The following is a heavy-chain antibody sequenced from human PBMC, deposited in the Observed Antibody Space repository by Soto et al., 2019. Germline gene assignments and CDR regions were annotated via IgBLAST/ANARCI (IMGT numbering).Heavy chain of an antibody. Sequence: PSETLSLTFTVSGGSISSGGYYWSWIRQHPGKGLEWIGYIYYSGSTYYNPSLKSRVTISVDTSKNQFSLKLSSVTAADTAVYYCAVTMGPYYYYGMDVWGQGTTVTVS. CDR2: IYYSGST. J-gene: IGHJ6*02. D-gene: IGHD3-10*01. CDR1: GGSISSGGYY. CDR3: AVTMGPYYYYGMDV. V-gene: IGHV4-31*03.